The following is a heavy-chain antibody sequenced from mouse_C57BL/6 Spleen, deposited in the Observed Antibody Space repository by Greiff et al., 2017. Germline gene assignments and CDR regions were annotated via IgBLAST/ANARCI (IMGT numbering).Heavy chain of an antibody. J-gene: IGHJ1*03. CDR1: GYTFTSYW. D-gene: IGHD1-1*01. Sequence: QVQLQQPGAELVRPGSSVKLSCKASGYTFTSYWMHWVKQRPIQGLEWIGNIDPSDSETHSNQKFKDKATLTVDKSSSTAYMQLSSLTSADSAVYYCARDDYGSSNWYFDVWGTGTTVTVSS. CDR3: ARDDYGSSNWYFDV. CDR2: IDPSDSET. V-gene: IGHV1-52*01.